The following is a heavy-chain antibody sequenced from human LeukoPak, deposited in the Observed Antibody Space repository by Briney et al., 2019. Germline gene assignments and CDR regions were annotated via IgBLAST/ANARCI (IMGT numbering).Heavy chain of an antibody. D-gene: IGHD6-19*01. V-gene: IGHV3-9*03. Sequence: GGSLRLSCAASGFTFDDYAMHWVRQAPGKGLEWVSGISWNSGSIGYADSVKGRFTISRDNAKNSLYLQMNSLRAEDMALYYCAKSLLESSGHPRDAFDIWGQGTMVTVSS. CDR1: GFTFDDYA. J-gene: IGHJ3*02. CDR3: AKSLLESSGHPRDAFDI. CDR2: ISWNSGSI.